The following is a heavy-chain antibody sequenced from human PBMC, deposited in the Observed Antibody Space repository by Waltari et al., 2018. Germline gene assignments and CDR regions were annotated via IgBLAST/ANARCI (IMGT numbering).Heavy chain of an antibody. D-gene: IGHD2-21*01. V-gene: IGHV3-30*02. Sequence: FTFSSYGMHWVRQAPGKGLEWVAFIRYDGSNKYYADSVKGRFTISRDNSKNTLYLQMNSLRAEDTAVYYCAKDHRPYCGGDCTKRSPLFDYWGQGTLVTVSS. CDR1: FTFSSYG. J-gene: IGHJ4*02. CDR2: IRYDGSNK. CDR3: AKDHRPYCGGDCTKRSPLFDY.